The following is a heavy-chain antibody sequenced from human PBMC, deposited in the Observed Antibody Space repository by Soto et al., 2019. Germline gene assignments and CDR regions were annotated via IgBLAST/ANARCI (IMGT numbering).Heavy chain of an antibody. D-gene: IGHD2-2*01. J-gene: IGHJ6*02. CDR1: GFTFSSYA. CDR2: ISGSGGST. V-gene: IGHV3-23*01. Sequence: GGSLRLSCAASGFTFSSYAMSWVRQAPGKGLEWVSAISGSGGSTYYADTVKGRFTISRDNSKNTLYLQMDSLRAEDTAVDYCAKPGCSSTSCYAGGYYGMDVWGQGTTVTVSS. CDR3: AKPGCSSTSCYAGGYYGMDV.